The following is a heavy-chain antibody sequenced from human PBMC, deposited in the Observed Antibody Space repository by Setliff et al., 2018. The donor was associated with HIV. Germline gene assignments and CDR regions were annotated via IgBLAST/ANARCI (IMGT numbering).Heavy chain of an antibody. CDR3: ARSGAWIDY. Sequence: GGSLRLSCAASGFTFSDHYMTWVRQAPGKGLEWISYISGGSSSYSNYADSVKGRFAIPRDNAKNSVCLQMNSLRAEDTAVYYCARSGAWIDYWGQGTLVTVSS. D-gene: IGHD5-12*01. CDR2: ISGGSSSYS. CDR1: GFTFSDHY. V-gene: IGHV3-11*06. J-gene: IGHJ4*02.